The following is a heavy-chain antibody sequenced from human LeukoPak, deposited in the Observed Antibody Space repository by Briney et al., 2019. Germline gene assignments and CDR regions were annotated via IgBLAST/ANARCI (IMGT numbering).Heavy chain of an antibody. CDR2: IYHSGRT. CDR3: ARVVTSSLYFFDY. J-gene: IGHJ4*02. D-gene: IGHD2-21*02. CDR1: GGSISSEGFY. V-gene: IGHV4-31*03. Sequence: SRTLSLTCSVSGGSISSEGFYWSWIRQHPGKGLEWIAYIYHSGRTYYNPSLKSRLTISVDTSKNQFSMSLKSVTAADTAVYYCARVVTSSLYFFDYWGQGTLVSVSS.